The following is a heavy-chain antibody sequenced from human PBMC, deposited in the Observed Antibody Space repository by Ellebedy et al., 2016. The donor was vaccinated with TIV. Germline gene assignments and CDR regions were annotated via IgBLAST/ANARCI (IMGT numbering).Heavy chain of an antibody. CDR3: ARGSIGSYFDF. J-gene: IGHJ4*02. Sequence: AASVKVSCKASGYTFTSYYVHWVREAPGQGLEYLGIINPSSGRATYAQKFQGRITMGTAANTVYMDMSSLRSEDTGVYYCARGSIGSYFDFWGQGTLVTVSS. D-gene: IGHD1-26*01. V-gene: IGHV1-46*01. CDR1: GYTFTSYY. CDR2: INPSSGRA.